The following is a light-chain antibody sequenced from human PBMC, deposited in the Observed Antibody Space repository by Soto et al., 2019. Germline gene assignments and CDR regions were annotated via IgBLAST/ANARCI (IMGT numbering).Light chain of an antibody. V-gene: IGLV2-14*01. J-gene: IGLJ1*01. CDR2: DVS. CDR1: SSGVGGYNY. CDR3: SSYTSSSTLPL. Sequence: QSVLAQPASVSGSPGQSITISCTGTSSGVGGYNYVSWYQQHPGKAPKLMIYDVSNRPSGVSNRFSGSKSGNTASLTISGLQAEDEADYYCSSYTSSSTLPLFGTGTKVTVL.